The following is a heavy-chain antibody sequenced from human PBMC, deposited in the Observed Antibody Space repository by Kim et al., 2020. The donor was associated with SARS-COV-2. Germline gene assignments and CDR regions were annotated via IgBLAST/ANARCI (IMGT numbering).Heavy chain of an antibody. CDR1: GFTFSDYW. CDR3: VRGGHNFV. CDR2: ISADGSST. J-gene: IGHJ4*02. D-gene: IGHD5-12*01. Sequence: GGSLRLSCAASGFTFSDYWMHWVRQAPGKGLVWVSLISADGSSTMYVDSVKGRFTISRDNAKSTLYLQMDSLRADDTAVYYCVRGGHNFVWGQGTLVTVSS. V-gene: IGHV3-74*03.